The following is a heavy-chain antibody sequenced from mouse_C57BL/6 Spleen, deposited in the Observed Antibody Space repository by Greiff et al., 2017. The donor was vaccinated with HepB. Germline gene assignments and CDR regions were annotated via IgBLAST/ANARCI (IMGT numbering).Heavy chain of an antibody. Sequence: EVKLMESGGGLVKPGGSLKLSCAASGFTFSDYGMHWVRQAPEKGLEWVAYISSGSSTIYYADTVKGRFTIYRDNAKNTLFLQMTSLRSEDTAMYYCARGLLSHYYAMDYWGQGTSVTVSS. D-gene: IGHD2-10*01. CDR3: ARGLLSHYYAMDY. CDR2: ISSGSSTI. J-gene: IGHJ4*01. V-gene: IGHV5-17*01. CDR1: GFTFSDYG.